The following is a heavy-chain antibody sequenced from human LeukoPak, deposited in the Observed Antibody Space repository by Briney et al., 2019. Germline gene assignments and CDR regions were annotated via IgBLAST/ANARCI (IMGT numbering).Heavy chain of an antibody. Sequence: ASVKVSCKTSGYTFTSYYMHWVRQAPGQGLEWMGIINPSGGSTSYAQKFQGRVTMTRDTSTSTVYMELSSLRSEDTAVYYCARLSIVGAPAYWGQGTLVTVSS. V-gene: IGHV1-46*01. CDR2: INPSGGST. D-gene: IGHD1-26*01. CDR3: ARLSIVGAPAY. J-gene: IGHJ4*02. CDR1: GYTFTSYY.